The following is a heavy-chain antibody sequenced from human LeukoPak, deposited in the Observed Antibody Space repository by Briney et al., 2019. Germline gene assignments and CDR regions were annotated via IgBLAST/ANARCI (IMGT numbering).Heavy chain of an antibody. CDR1: GFTFSSYG. V-gene: IGHV3-33*01. CDR3: ARVFGAATGPEGLDY. D-gene: IGHD6-13*01. CDR2: IWYDGSNK. J-gene: IGHJ4*02. Sequence: GGSLRLSCVASGFTFSSYGMHWVRQAPGKGLEWVAVIWYDGSNKYYADSVKGRFTISRDDSKNALYLQMNSLRAEDTAVYFCARVFGAATGPEGLDYRGRGTLVTASS.